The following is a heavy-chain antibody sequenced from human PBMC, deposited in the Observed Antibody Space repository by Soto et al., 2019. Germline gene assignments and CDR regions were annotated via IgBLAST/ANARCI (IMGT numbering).Heavy chain of an antibody. V-gene: IGHV1-24*01. CDR2: FDPEDGET. CDR3: ATEGNYYGSGSYYKAGNWFDP. Sequence: GASVKVSCKVSGYTLTELSMHWVRQAPGKGLEWMGGFDPEDGETIYAQKFQGRVTMTEDTSTDTAYMELSSLRSEDTAVYYCATEGNYYGSGSYYKAGNWFDPWGRGTLVTVSS. D-gene: IGHD3-10*01. J-gene: IGHJ5*02. CDR1: GYTLTELS.